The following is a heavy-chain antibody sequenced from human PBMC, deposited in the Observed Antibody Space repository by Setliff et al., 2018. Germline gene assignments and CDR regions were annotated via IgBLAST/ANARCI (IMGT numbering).Heavy chain of an antibody. CDR3: APLTRRYGSGSYPFDY. D-gene: IGHD3-10*01. CDR1: GYTLTELS. CDR2: FDPEDGET. J-gene: IGHJ4*02. V-gene: IGHV1-24*01. Sequence: VKVSCKVSGYTLTELSMHWVRQAPGKGLEWMGGFDPEDGETIYAQKFQGRVTMTEDTSTDTAYMELSSLRSEDTAVHYCAPLTRRYGSGSYPFDYWGQGTLVTVSS.